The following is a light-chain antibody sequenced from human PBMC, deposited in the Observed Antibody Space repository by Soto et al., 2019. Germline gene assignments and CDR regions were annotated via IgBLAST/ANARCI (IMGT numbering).Light chain of an antibody. CDR1: SSDVGGYNL. Sequence: QSVLAQPASVSLSPGQSITISGTGTSSDVGGYNLVSWYQQHPGKAPKLMIYEGSKRPSGVSNRFSGSKSGNTASLTISGLQAEDEADYYCCSYAGSSTPYVFGTGTKVT. V-gene: IGLV2-23*01. J-gene: IGLJ1*01. CDR2: EGS. CDR3: CSYAGSSTPYV.